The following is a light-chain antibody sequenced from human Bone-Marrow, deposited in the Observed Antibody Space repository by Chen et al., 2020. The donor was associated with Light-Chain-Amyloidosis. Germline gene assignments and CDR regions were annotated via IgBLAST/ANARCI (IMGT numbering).Light chain of an antibody. J-gene: IGLJ3*02. V-gene: IGLV2-14*03. CDR2: DVT. CDR3: SSYTVSSTWV. CDR1: RSDVGGYNF. Sequence: QSALTQPASVSGSPGQSITISCTGSRSDVGGYNFVSWYQQLPGKAPNLLIYDVTNRPSGVSYRFSGSKSGNTASLAVSGLQAEDEADYYCSSYTVSSTWVFGGGTKLTVL.